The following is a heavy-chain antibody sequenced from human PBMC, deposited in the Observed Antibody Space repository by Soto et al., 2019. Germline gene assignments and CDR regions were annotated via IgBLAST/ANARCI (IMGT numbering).Heavy chain of an antibody. CDR1: GFTFSSYG. D-gene: IGHD6-6*01. V-gene: IGHV3-30*18. CDR2: ISYDGSNK. J-gene: IGHJ6*02. Sequence: GGSLRLSCAASGFTFSSYGMHWVRQAPGKGLEWVAVISYDGSNKYYADSVKGRFTISRDNSKNTLYLQMNSLRAEDTAVYYCAKDLGHSSPSPSWPNYYYYYGMDVWGQGTTVTVSS. CDR3: AKDLGHSSPSPSWPNYYYYYGMDV.